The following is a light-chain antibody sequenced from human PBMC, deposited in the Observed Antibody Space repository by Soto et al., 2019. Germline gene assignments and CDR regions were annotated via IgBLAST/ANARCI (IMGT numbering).Light chain of an antibody. V-gene: IGKV1-5*01. Sequence: DIQMTPSPPTLSASVGDRVPITCRSSPSITSCLAWYQQKPGQGPKLMISDASSLESSVPSRFIGSGSGTEFTLTIGSLHPDDFATYYGQEYNSYLYTCGKGTKVQVK. CDR1: PSITSC. CDR2: DAS. CDR3: QEYNSYLYT. J-gene: IGKJ2*01.